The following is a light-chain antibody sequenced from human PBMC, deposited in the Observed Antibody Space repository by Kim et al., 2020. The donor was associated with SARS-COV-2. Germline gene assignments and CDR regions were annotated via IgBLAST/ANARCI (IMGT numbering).Light chain of an antibody. CDR3: AAWDDSLNGRV. Sequence: ELTQPPSASGTPGQRVTISCSGSSSNIGSNTVNWYQQLPGTAPKLLIYSSNQRPSGVPDRFSGSKSGTSASLAISGLQSEDEADYYCAAWDDSLNGRVFGTGTKVTVL. V-gene: IGLV1-44*01. J-gene: IGLJ1*01. CDR2: SSN. CDR1: SSNIGSNT.